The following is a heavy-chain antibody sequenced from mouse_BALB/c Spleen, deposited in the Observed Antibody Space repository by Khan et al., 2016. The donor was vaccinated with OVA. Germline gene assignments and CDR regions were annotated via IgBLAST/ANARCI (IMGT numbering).Heavy chain of an antibody. CDR2: IDPFNDLT. V-gene: IGHV1-31*01. CDR1: GYSFNSYY. J-gene: IGHJ3*01. Sequence: VQLKESGPELMKPGASVKISCKASGYSFNSYYMHWVKQSHGKSLEWIGYIDPFNDLTSYNQKFKGKATLTVDKSSSTAYMHLSSLTSEDSAVYYGARTLFAYWGQVTLVTVSA. CDR3: ARTLFAY.